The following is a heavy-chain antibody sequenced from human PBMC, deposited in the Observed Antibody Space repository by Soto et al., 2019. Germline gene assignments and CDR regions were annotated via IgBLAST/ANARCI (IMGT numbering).Heavy chain of an antibody. V-gene: IGHV1-8*01. CDR2: MNPNSGNT. CDR3: ARVLPSPTWGVVVVAATPYNWFDP. D-gene: IGHD2-15*01. Sequence: GASVKVSCKASGYTFTSYDINWVRQATGQGLEWMGWMNPNSGNTGYAQKFQGRVTMTRNTSISTAYMELSSLRSEDTAVYYCARVLPSPTWGVVVVAATPYNWFDPWGQGTLVTVSS. CDR1: GYTFTSYD. J-gene: IGHJ5*02.